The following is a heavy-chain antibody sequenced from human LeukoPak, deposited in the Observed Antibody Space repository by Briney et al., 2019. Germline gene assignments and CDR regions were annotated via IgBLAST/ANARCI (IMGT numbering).Heavy chain of an antibody. CDR1: GFTFSSHE. CDR3: ASGDPTGIAY. CDR2: IGSGGSTI. D-gene: IGHD4-17*01. J-gene: IGHJ4*02. V-gene: IGHV3-48*03. Sequence: GGSLRLSCAASGFTFSSHEMNWVRQAPGKGLEWVSWIGSGGSTIYYADSVKGRFTISRDNAKNSLSLQLNSLRAEDTAVYYCASGDPTGIAYWGQGTLVTVSS.